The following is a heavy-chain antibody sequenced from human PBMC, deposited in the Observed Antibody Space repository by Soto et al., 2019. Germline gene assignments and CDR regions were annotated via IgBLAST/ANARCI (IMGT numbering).Heavy chain of an antibody. D-gene: IGHD4-17*01. J-gene: IGHJ6*02. CDR3: AKHLLDNGGSDYYYYGLDV. V-gene: IGHV3-23*01. CDR2: IWGGDINA. Sequence: PGGSLILSCTASGFTFSSYAMSWVSQATGKGLEWVSAIWGGDINAYYADSVKGRFTISRDTSKNTLYLQMNSLRAEDTAVYYCAKHLLDNGGSDYYYYGLDVWGQGTTVTVSS. CDR1: GFTFSSYA.